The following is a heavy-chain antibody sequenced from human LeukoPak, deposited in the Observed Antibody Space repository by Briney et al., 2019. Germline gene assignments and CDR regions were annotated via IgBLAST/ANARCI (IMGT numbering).Heavy chain of an antibody. CDR2: IYYSGST. D-gene: IGHD6-13*01. CDR1: GGSISSYY. Sequence: SETLSLTCTVSGGSISSYYWSWIRQPPGKGLEWIGYIYYSGSTKYNPSLKSRVTISVDTSKNQFSLKLSSVTAADTAVHYCARGEVAAGIFRFDYWGQGTLVTVSS. V-gene: IGHV4-59*01. CDR3: ARGEVAAGIFRFDY. J-gene: IGHJ4*02.